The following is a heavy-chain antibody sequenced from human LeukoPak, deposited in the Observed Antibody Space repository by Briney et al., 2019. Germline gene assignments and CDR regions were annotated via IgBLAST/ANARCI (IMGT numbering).Heavy chain of an antibody. D-gene: IGHD3-10*01. Sequence: ASVKASCKASGYTFTSYDINWVRQATGQGLEWMGWMNPNSGNTGYAQKFQGRVTMTRNTSISTAYMELSSLRSEDTAVYYCARGYPPVLLWFGELSGTDAFDIWGQGTMVTVSS. CDR3: ARGYPPVLLWFGELSGTDAFDI. CDR1: GYTFTSYD. J-gene: IGHJ3*02. CDR2: MNPNSGNT. V-gene: IGHV1-8*01.